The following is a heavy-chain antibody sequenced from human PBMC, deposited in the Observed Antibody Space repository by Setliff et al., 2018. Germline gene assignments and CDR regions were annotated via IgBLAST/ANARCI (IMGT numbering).Heavy chain of an antibody. J-gene: IGHJ3*02. CDR3: ARTLPTYCRDGPCKVGALDI. V-gene: IGHV4-38-2*01. D-gene: IGHD1-26*01. CDR1: GYSISSGYY. Sequence: SETLSLTCAVSGYSISSGYYWGWIRQPPGKGLEWIGSIYRNGNTYYNPSLKSRVTISVDTSKNQFSLKLSSVTAADTAVYYCARTLPTYCRDGPCKVGALDIWGQGTMVTVSS. CDR2: IYRNGNT.